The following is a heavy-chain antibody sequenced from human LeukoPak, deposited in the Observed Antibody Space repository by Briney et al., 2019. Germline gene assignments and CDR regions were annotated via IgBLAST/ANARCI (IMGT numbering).Heavy chain of an antibody. V-gene: IGHV4-30-2*01. Sequence: PSETLSLTCTVSGASISSGGYYWDWIRQPPGKGLGWIGYIYHSGSTYYNLSLKSRVTILVDRSKNQFSLKLSSVTAADTAVYYCARGRFEWEPAGDYWGQGTLVTVSS. CDR1: GASISSGGYY. D-gene: IGHD1-26*01. CDR2: IYHSGST. J-gene: IGHJ4*02. CDR3: ARGRFEWEPAGDY.